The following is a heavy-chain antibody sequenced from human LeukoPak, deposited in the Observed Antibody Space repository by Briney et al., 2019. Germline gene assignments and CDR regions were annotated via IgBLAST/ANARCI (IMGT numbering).Heavy chain of an antibody. CDR3: ARDQTYSGSGIYTYFDY. Sequence: SETLSLTCTVSGGSISSGGYYWSWIRQPAGKGLEYIGRIYSTGGTNYNPSLRSRVTISVDTSKNHFSLKLSSVTAADTAVYYCARDQTYSGSGIYTYFDYWGQGILVTVST. J-gene: IGHJ4*02. CDR1: GGSISSGGYY. D-gene: IGHD3-10*01. CDR2: IYSTGGT. V-gene: IGHV4-61*02.